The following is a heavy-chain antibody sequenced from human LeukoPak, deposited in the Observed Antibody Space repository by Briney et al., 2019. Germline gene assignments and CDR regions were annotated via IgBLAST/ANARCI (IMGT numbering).Heavy chain of an antibody. CDR3: ARSRRWFGELLPHYYFDY. D-gene: IGHD3-10*01. CDR1: GGSISSSSYY. V-gene: IGHV4-39*07. Sequence: SETLSLTCTVSGGSISSSSYYRGWIRQPPGKGLEWIGSIYYSGSTYYNPSLKSRVTISVDRSKNQFSLKLSSVTAADTAVYYCARSRRWFGELLPHYYFDYWGQGTLVTVSS. J-gene: IGHJ4*02. CDR2: IYYSGST.